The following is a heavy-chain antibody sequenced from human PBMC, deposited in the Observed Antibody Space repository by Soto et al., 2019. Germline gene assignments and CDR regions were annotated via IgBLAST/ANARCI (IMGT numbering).Heavy chain of an antibody. CDR2: IIPIFGTA. Sequence: VASVKVSCKASGGTFSSYAISWVRQAPGQGLEWMGGIIPIFGTANYAQKFQGRVTITADESTSTAYMELSSLRSEDTAVYYCARANPVYYYDSSGHLNWGQGTLVTVSS. V-gene: IGHV1-69*13. D-gene: IGHD3-22*01. CDR3: ARANPVYYYDSSGHLN. J-gene: IGHJ4*02. CDR1: GGTFSSYA.